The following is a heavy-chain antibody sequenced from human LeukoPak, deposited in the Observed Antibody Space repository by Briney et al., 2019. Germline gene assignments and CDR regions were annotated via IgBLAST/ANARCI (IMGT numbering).Heavy chain of an antibody. V-gene: IGHV3-48*03. CDR3: ARVGAAVAVDY. D-gene: IGHD6-19*01. CDR2: ISSSGSTI. CDR1: GFTFSSYE. J-gene: IGHJ4*02. Sequence: QPGRSLRLSCAASGFTFSSYEMNWVRQAPGKGLEWVSYISSSGSTIYYADSVKGRFTISRDNAKNSLYLQMNSLRAEDTAVYYCARVGAAVAVDYWGQGTLVTVSS.